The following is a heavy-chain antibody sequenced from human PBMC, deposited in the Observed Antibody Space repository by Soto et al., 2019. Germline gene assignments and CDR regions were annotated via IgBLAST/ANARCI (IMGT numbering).Heavy chain of an antibody. CDR3: TTVVSTMVRGIIDYMDV. Sequence: EVQLVESGGTLVKPGGSLSLTCAASGFTFGSHAMTWVRQAPGKGLEWVSFISSSGSYIYYSDSMKGRFTISRDNAKNSLYLQMSSMIAGDTAVYCLTTVVSTMVRGIIDYMDVWGKGTMVTVSS. V-gene: IGHV3-21*01. D-gene: IGHD3-10*01. CDR2: ISSSGSYI. J-gene: IGHJ6*03. CDR1: GFTFGSHA.